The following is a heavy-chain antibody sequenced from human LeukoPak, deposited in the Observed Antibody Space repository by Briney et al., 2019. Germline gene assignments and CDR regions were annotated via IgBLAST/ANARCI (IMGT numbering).Heavy chain of an antibody. CDR1: GGSISSDY. V-gene: IGHV4-59*01. CDR2: IYNSGSN. D-gene: IGHD3-22*01. J-gene: IGHJ3*02. CDR3: ARDSSGYYDQIFDI. Sequence: SETLSLTCTVSGGSISSDYWQWIRQPPGKGLEWIGYIYNSGSNNYNSSLKSRVTISVDTSKNQFSLKLSSVTAADTAVYYCARDSSGYYDQIFDIWGQGTMVTVSS.